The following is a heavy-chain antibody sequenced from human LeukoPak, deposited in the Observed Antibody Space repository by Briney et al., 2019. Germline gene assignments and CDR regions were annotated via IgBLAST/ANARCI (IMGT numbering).Heavy chain of an antibody. D-gene: IGHD1-7*01. CDR3: ARDSSGTTFDY. CDR1: GFTFSSYA. V-gene: IGHV3-30-3*01. Sequence: GGSLRLSYAASGFTFSSYAMHWVRPAPGKGLEWVAVISYDGSNKYYADSVKGRFTISRDNSKNTLYLQMNSLRAEDTAVYYCARDSSGTTFDYWGQGTLVTVSS. J-gene: IGHJ4*02. CDR2: ISYDGSNK.